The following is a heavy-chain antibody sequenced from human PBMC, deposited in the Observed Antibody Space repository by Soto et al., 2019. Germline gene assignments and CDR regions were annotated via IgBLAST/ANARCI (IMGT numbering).Heavy chain of an antibody. D-gene: IGHD4-17*01. CDR2: IYSGGST. V-gene: IGHV3-66*01. CDR1: GFTVSSNY. Sequence: LSCAASGFTVSSNYMSWVRQAPGKGLEWVSVIYSGGSTYYADSVKGRFTISRDNSKNTLYLQMNSLRAEDTAVYYCARVVRYGDYDVDAFDIWGQGTMVTVSS. J-gene: IGHJ3*02. CDR3: ARVVRYGDYDVDAFDI.